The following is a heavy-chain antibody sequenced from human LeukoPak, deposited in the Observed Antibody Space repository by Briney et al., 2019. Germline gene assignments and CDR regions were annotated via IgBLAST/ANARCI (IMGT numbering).Heavy chain of an antibody. V-gene: IGHV3-74*03. D-gene: IGHD4-23*01. Sequence: GGSLRLSCAASGFTFSNAWMSWVRQAPGKGLVWVSRINSDGSSTAYADSVKGRFTISRDNAKNTLYLHMNSLRVEDTAVYYCAREITCPGGTDCSCMDVWGKGTTVTVSS. CDR3: AREITCPGGTDCSCMDV. CDR1: GFTFSNAW. J-gene: IGHJ6*03. CDR2: INSDGSST.